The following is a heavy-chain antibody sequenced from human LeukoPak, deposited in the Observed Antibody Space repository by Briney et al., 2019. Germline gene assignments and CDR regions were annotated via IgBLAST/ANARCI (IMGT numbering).Heavy chain of an antibody. Sequence: SQTLSLICTVSGVPISSISHYWGWLRQPPGEGLEWIGSIYYSGITYYNPSLKSRVTISIDTSKNQFSLKLSSVTAADTAVYYCARDRKAAVAADWLDPWGQGSMATVSS. V-gene: IGHV4-39*07. CDR2: IYYSGIT. D-gene: IGHD6-19*01. J-gene: IGHJ5*01. CDR3: ARDRKAAVAADWLDP. CDR1: GVPISSISHY.